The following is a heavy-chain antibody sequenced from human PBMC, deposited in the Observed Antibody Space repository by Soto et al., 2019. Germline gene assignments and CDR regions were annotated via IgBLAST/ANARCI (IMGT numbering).Heavy chain of an antibody. CDR2: INPNSGGT. CDR1: GYTFTGYY. J-gene: IGHJ4*02. Sequence: ASVKVSCKASGYTFTGYYMHWVRQAPGQGLEWMGWINPNSGGTNYAQKFQGWVTMTRDTSISTAYMELSRLRSDDTAVYYCARGPLQRWLQYYFDYWGQGTLVTVSS. D-gene: IGHD5-12*01. V-gene: IGHV1-2*04. CDR3: ARGPLQRWLQYYFDY.